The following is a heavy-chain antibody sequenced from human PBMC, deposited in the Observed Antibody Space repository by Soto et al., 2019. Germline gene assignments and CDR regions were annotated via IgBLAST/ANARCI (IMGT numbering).Heavy chain of an antibody. V-gene: IGHV3-23*01. D-gene: IGHD1-26*01. CDR2: ISGSGGST. J-gene: IGHJ6*04. CDR1: VCTFISYA. CDR3: AKDRESYCGYYYYGMDV. Sequence: GGSLRLSCSSSVCTFISYAISLFLQAAVKGLEWVSAISGSGGSTYYADSVKGRFTISRDNSKNTLYLQMNSLRAEDTAVYYCAKDRESYCGYYYYGMDVWGKRTTVSVSS.